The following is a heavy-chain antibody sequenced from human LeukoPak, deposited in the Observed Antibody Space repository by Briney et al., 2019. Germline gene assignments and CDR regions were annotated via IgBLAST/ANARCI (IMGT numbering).Heavy chain of an antibody. Sequence: SETLSLTCTVSGGSISSSSYYWGWIRQPPGKGLEWIGSIYYSGSTYYNPSLKSRVTISVDRSKNQFSLKLSSVTAADTAVYYCARAPTTGGYYFDYWGQGTLVTVSS. CDR2: IYYSGST. J-gene: IGHJ4*02. V-gene: IGHV4-39*07. CDR1: GGSISSSSYY. D-gene: IGHD4-17*01. CDR3: ARAPTTGGYYFDY.